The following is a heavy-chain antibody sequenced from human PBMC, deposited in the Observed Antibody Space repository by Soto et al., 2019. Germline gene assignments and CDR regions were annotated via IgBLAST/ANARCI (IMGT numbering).Heavy chain of an antibody. D-gene: IGHD3-22*01. CDR1: GYSFATSG. J-gene: IGHJ4*02. V-gene: IGHV1-18*01. CDR3: ARAGQYYDASGYAN. Sequence: QVKLVQSGTEVKKPGASIKVSCKASGYSFATSGMSWVRQAPGQGLEWMGWISVYNGNTNYDQNPQDKGNMTTETSKNTAYLEVRNLRSDDTAVYYCARAGQYYDASGYANWGQGTLVTVSS. CDR2: ISVYNGNT.